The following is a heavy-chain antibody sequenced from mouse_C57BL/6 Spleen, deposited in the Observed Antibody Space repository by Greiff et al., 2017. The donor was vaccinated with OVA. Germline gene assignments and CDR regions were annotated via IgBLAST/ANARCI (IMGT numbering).Heavy chain of an antibody. Sequence: VQLQQPGAELVMPGASVKLSCKASGYTFTSYWMHWVKQRPGQGLEWIGEIDPSDSYTNYNQKVKGKSTLTVDKSSSTAYMQLSSLTSEDSAVYYCALITTDWYFDVWGTGTTVTVSS. V-gene: IGHV1-69*01. CDR1: GYTFTSYW. J-gene: IGHJ1*03. CDR2: IDPSDSYT. D-gene: IGHD1-1*01. CDR3: ALITTDWYFDV.